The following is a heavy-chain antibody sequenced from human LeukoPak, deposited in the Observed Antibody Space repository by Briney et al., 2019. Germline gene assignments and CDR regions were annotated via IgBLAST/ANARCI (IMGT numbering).Heavy chain of an antibody. CDR1: GFTFSDYY. Sequence: PGGSLRLSCAASGFTFSDYYMSWIRQAPGKGLEWVSTISGSGDSTYYADSEKGRFTISRDNSKNTLYLQMNSLRAEDTAVYFCAKVSYYGSGNLDYWGQGTLVTVSS. CDR2: ISGSGDST. CDR3: AKVSYYGSGNLDY. V-gene: IGHV3-23*01. J-gene: IGHJ4*02. D-gene: IGHD3-10*01.